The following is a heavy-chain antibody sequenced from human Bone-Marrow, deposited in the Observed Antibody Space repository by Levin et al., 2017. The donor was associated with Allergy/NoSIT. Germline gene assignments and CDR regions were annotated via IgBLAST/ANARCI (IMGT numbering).Heavy chain of an antibody. Sequence: SCAASGFTFSSYGMHWVRQAPGKGLEWVAVISYDGSNKYYADSVKGRFTISRDNSKNTLYLQMNSLRAEDTAVYYCAKMDDYYDSSGYPYFDYWGQGTLVTVSS. D-gene: IGHD3-22*01. CDR3: AKMDDYYDSSGYPYFDY. V-gene: IGHV3-30*18. CDR1: GFTFSSYG. CDR2: ISYDGSNK. J-gene: IGHJ4*02.